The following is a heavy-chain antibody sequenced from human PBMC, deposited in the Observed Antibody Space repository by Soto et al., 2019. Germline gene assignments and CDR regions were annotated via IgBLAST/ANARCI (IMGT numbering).Heavy chain of an antibody. Sequence: GGSLRLSCAASGFTFSTFDMTWVRQAPGKGLEWVSLIRGVAGSTHYPDSVKGRFTISKDTSNNVLYLEMNSLRADDTAVYFCVKGAWLDYWGKGNMVTVSS. CDR3: VKGAWLDY. J-gene: IGHJ4*02. CDR1: GFTFSTFD. V-gene: IGHV3-23*01. CDR2: IRGVAGST.